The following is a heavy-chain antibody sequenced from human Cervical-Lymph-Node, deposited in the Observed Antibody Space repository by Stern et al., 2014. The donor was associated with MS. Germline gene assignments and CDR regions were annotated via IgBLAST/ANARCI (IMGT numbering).Heavy chain of an antibody. CDR2: IRAYNGNT. CDR1: GPTFTSYG. Sequence: VQLVQSGAEVRKPGASVKVSCKVSGPTFTSYGITWVRQAPGQGLEWMGWIRAYNGNTNSAQKLQGRVPLTTDTSTTTVYMERRSLRSDDTAVYYCASGSLEGFDPWGQGTLVTVSS. V-gene: IGHV1-18*01. D-gene: IGHD5-24*01. J-gene: IGHJ5*02. CDR3: ASGSLEGFDP.